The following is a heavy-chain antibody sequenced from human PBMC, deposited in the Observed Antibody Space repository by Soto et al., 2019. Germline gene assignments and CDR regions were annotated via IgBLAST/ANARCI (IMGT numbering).Heavy chain of an antibody. V-gene: IGHV4-61*01. CDR3: ARETALGAAAIDY. CDR2: IYYSGST. J-gene: IGHJ4*02. CDR1: GGSVSSGSYY. D-gene: IGHD6-13*01. Sequence: SETLSLTCTVSGGSVSSGSYYWGWIRQPPGKGLEWIGYIYYSGSTNYNPSLKSRVTISVDTSKNQFSLKLSSVTAADTAVYYCARETALGAAAIDYWGQGTLVTVSS.